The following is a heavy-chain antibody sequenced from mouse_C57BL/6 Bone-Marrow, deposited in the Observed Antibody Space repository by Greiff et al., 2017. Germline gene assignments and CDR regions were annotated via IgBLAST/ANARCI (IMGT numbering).Heavy chain of an antibody. V-gene: IGHV14-4*01. Sequence: EVQLQQSGAELVRPGASVKLSCTASGFNFKDDYIHWVKQRPEQGLEWIGWIDPEICDTEYALKFQGKATITSDTSSNTAYLQLSSLTSEDTAVYYCSSFDGDYFDFWGQGTPLTVAS. J-gene: IGHJ2*01. CDR1: GFNFKDDY. CDR2: IDPEICDT. D-gene: IGHD2-3*01. CDR3: SSFDGDYFDF.